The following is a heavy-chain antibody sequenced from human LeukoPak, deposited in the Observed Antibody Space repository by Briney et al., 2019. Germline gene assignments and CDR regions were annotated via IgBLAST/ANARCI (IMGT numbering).Heavy chain of an antibody. CDR1: GGSVSSGDYY. D-gene: IGHD1-14*01. J-gene: IGHJ4*02. CDR3: ARVVAAEPYYFDY. Sequence: NPSQNLSLTCTVSGGSVSSGDYYWSWIRQPPGKGLEWIGYIYYSGSTYYNPSLKSRVTISVDTSKNQFSLKLSSVTAADTAVYYCARVVAAEPYYFDYWGQGTLVTVSS. CDR2: IYYSGST. V-gene: IGHV4-30-4*01.